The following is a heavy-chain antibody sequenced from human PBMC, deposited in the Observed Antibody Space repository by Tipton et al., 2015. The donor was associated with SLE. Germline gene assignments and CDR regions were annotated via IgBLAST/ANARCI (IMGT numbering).Heavy chain of an antibody. CDR3: ARDRLTLTTKDDFDI. D-gene: IGHD3-9*01. CDR1: GGSINDNNW. Sequence: TLSLTCAVSGGSINDNNWWSWVRQSPGKGLEWIGEIFHSESTNYNPSLKSRVTISLDKSKNQFSLKLTSVTAADTAVYYCARDRLTLTTKDDFDIWGQGTMVTVSS. V-gene: IGHV4-4*02. J-gene: IGHJ3*02. CDR2: IFHSEST.